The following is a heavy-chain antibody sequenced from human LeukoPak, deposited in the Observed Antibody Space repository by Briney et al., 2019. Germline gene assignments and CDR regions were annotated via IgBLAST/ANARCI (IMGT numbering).Heavy chain of an antibody. CDR3: AKITYDFWSGYYYYFDY. CDR1: GFTFSNYA. Sequence: GGSLRLSCAASGFTFSNYAMSWVRQAPGKGLEWVSAISGSGGNTYYADSVKGRFTISRDNSKNTLYLQMNSLRAEDTAVYYCAKITYDFWSGYYYYFDYWGQGTLVTVSS. D-gene: IGHD3-3*01. J-gene: IGHJ4*02. CDR2: ISGSGGNT. V-gene: IGHV3-23*01.